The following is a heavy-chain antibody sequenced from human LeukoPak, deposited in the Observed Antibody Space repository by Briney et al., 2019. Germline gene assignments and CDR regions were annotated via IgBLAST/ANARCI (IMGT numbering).Heavy chain of an antibody. V-gene: IGHV3-23*01. Sequence: GGSLRLSCAASGFTFSDFAMNWVRQAPGQGLEWVSVITACAGTDYADSVKGRFTISRDNPKNTLYLQMNSLRADDTAVYYCGRGARFPDCWGQGTLVTVSS. CDR2: ITACAGT. CDR1: GFTFSDFA. D-gene: IGHD3-10*01. J-gene: IGHJ4*02. CDR3: GRGARFPDC.